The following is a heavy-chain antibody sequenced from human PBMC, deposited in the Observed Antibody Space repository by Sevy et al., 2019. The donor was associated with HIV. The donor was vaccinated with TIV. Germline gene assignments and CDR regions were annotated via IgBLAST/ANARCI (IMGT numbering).Heavy chain of an antibody. Sequence: ASVKVSCKASGDTFSTYGLSWVRQAPGQGLEWMGGIIPIFGTPNYAQKFQGRVTITADESASTAYMELSSLRSEDTDRYYCAREGGVATTGDHDAFDIWGHGTLVTVSS. V-gene: IGHV1-69*13. J-gene: IGHJ3*02. CDR1: GDTFSTYG. D-gene: IGHD7-27*01. CDR3: AREGGVATTGDHDAFDI. CDR2: IIPIFGTP.